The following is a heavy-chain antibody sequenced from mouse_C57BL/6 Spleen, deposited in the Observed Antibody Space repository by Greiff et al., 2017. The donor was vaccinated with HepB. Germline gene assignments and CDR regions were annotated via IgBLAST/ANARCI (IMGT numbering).Heavy chain of an antibody. Sequence: QVQLQQSGPGLVQPSQSLSITCTVSGFSLTSYGVHWVRQSPGKGLEWLGVIWSGGSTDYNAAFISRLSISKDNSKSQVFFKMNSLQADDTAIYYCAIPPLNWDVTWFAYWGQGTLVTVSA. CDR3: AIPPLNWDVTWFAY. D-gene: IGHD4-1*01. V-gene: IGHV2-2*01. J-gene: IGHJ3*01. CDR1: GFSLTSYG. CDR2: IWSGGST.